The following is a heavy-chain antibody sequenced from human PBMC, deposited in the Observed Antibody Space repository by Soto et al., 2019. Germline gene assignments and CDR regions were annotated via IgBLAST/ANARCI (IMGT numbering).Heavy chain of an antibody. CDR1: GGTFRSFA. V-gene: IGHV1-69*01. J-gene: IGHJ1*01. CDR2: ITPLFGTT. D-gene: IGHD3-16*01. CDR3: VNDNDHAYAF. Sequence: QVRLVQSGAEVKKPGSSVKVSCKASGGTFRSFAVSWVRQAPGDGLEWVGGITPLFGTTNYAEKLQGRVTITANESTSTVYMELSSLTSDYSAVYLCVNDNDHAYAFWGQGTLVTVSS.